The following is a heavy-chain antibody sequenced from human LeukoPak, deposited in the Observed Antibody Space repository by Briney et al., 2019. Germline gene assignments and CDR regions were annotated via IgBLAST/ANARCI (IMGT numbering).Heavy chain of an antibody. D-gene: IGHD3-10*01. V-gene: IGHV4-39*01. CDR2: IYCSGST. Sequence: SETLSLTCTVSGGSISSSSYYWGWIRQPPGKGLEWIGSIYCSGSTYYNPSLKSRVTISVDTSKNQFSLKLSSVTAADTAVYYCARHVGPFDPWGQGTLVTVSS. CDR1: GGSISSSSYY. CDR3: ARHVGPFDP. J-gene: IGHJ5*02.